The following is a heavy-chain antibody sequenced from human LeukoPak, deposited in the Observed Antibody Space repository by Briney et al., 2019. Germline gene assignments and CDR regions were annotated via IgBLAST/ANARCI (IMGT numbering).Heavy chain of an antibody. CDR3: AKCVNGDSLYAFDI. J-gene: IGHJ3*02. D-gene: IGHD4-17*01. CDR2: XSGXXXST. Sequence: GGSLRLSCAAXXFXFSSXXXXXXXXXXXXXXXXXSXXSGXXXSTYYADXXXGXXXXXRDNSKNTLYLQMNSLRAEDTAVYYCAKCVNGDSLYAFDIWGQGTMVTVSS. V-gene: IGHV3-23*01. CDR1: XFXFSSXX.